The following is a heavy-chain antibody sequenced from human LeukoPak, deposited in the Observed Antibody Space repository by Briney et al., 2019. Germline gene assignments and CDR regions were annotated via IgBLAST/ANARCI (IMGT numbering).Heavy chain of an antibody. CDR2: ISAYNGNT. CDR1: GYIFSDYY. D-gene: IGHD3-3*01. CDR3: ARTITIFGVVPGDY. V-gene: IGHV1-18*04. Sequence: ASVKVSCKASGYIFSDYYTHWVRQAPGRGFEWMGWISAYNGNTNYAQKLQGRVTMTTDTSTSTASMELRSLRSDDTAVYYCARTITIFGVVPGDYWGQGTLVTASS. J-gene: IGHJ4*02.